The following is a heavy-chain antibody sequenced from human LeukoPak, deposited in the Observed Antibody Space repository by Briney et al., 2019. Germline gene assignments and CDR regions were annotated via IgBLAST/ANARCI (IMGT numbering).Heavy chain of an antibody. CDR3: ARRYCSSTSCLLDY. Sequence: PGGSLRLSCAASGFTFNSYAMSWVRQAPGKGLEWVSSISSSSSYIYYADSVKGRFTISRDNAKNSLYLQMNSLRAEDTAVYYCARRYCSSTSCLLDYWGQGTLVTVSS. CDR1: GFTFNSYA. CDR2: ISSSSSYI. V-gene: IGHV3-21*01. D-gene: IGHD2-2*01. J-gene: IGHJ4*02.